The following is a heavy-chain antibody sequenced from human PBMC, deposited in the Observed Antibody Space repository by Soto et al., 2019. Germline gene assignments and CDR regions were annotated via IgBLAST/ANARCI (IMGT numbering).Heavy chain of an antibody. J-gene: IGHJ5*02. D-gene: IGHD3-10*01. CDR2: IYYSGST. CDR1: GGSISSGGYY. V-gene: IGHV4-31*03. CDR3: ARGGLLWFGEPSPGWFDP. Sequence: SETLSLTCTVSGGSISSGGYYWSWIRQHPGKGLEWIGYIYYSGSTYYNPSLKSRVTISVDTSKNQFSLKLSSVTAADTAVYYCARGGLLWFGEPSPGWFDPWGQGTLVTVSS.